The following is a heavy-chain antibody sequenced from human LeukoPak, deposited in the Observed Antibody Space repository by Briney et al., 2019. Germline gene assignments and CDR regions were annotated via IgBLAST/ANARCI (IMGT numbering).Heavy chain of an antibody. J-gene: IGHJ4*02. D-gene: IGHD2-2*01. CDR3: TRALPAPMLLIALDY. CDR1: GGSVSSYY. CDR2: IYYSGST. V-gene: IGHV4-59*02. Sequence: SETLSLTCTVSGGSVSSYYWSWIRQPPGNGLECIGYIYYSGSTNYNPSLKSRVTISVDTSKNQFSLKLSSVTAADTAVYYCTRALPAPMLLIALDYCGQGTLVTVSS.